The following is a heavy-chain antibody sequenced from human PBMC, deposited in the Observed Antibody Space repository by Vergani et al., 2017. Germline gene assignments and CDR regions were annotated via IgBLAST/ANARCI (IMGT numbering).Heavy chain of an antibody. CDR2: IIPIFGTA. Sequence: QVQLVQSGAEVKKPGSSVKVSCKASGGTFSSYAISWVRQAPGQGLEWMGGIIPIFGTANYAQKFQGRVTITADESTSTAYMELSSLRSEDTAVYYCARGSSPYGSNLLDAFDIWGQGTMVTVSS. V-gene: IGHV1-69*12. J-gene: IGHJ3*02. CDR1: GGTFSSYA. D-gene: IGHD4-23*01. CDR3: ARGSSPYGSNLLDAFDI.